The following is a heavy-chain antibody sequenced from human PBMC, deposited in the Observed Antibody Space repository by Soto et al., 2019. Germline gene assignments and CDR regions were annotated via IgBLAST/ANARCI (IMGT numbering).Heavy chain of an antibody. V-gene: IGHV3-74*01. CDR1: GFTFSSYW. J-gene: IGHJ6*02. Sequence: PVGSLRLSCAASGFTFSSYWMHWVRQAPGKGLVWVSRINSDGSSTSYADSVKGRFTISRGNAKNTLYLQMNSLRAEDTAVYYCARGYCSSTSCYLSGYYYYYGMDVWGQGTTVTVSS. D-gene: IGHD2-2*01. CDR2: INSDGSST. CDR3: ARGYCSSTSCYLSGYYYYYGMDV.